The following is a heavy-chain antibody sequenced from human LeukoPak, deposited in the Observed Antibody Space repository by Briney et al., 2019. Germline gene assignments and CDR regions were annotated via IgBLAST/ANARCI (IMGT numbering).Heavy chain of an antibody. V-gene: IGHV3-23*01. CDR3: AKGIYSSGWSYFDY. D-gene: IGHD6-19*01. J-gene: IGHJ4*01. CDR1: GFTFSISA. CDR2: LSGSGITT. Sequence: GGSLRLSCAASGFTFSISAMSWVRQAPGKGLEWVSTLSGSGITTYYADSVKGRFTNSRDNSKNTLYLQMNSLRAEDTAVYYCAKGIYSSGWSYFDYWGHGTLVTVSS.